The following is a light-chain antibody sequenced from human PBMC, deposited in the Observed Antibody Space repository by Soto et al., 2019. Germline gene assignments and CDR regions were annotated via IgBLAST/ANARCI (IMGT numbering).Light chain of an antibody. V-gene: IGLV4-69*01. CDR2: LNSDGSH. J-gene: IGLJ3*02. CDR3: QTWGSGILV. CDR1: SGHYSYA. Sequence: QLVLTQSPSASASLGASVKLTCTLSSGHYSYAIAWHQQQPEKGPRFLMKLNSDGSHSKGDGIPDRFSGSSSGTERYLTISSLQSEDEADYYCQTWGSGILVFGGGTKLTVL.